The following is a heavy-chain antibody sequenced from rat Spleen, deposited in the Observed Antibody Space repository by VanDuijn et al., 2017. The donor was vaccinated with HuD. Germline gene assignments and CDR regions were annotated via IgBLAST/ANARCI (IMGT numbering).Heavy chain of an antibody. V-gene: IGHV2S12*01. CDR1: GFSLTNYH. CDR2: ISSGGST. D-gene: IGHD5-1*01. Sequence: QVQLKESGPGLVQPSQTLSLTCTVSGFSLTNYHVSWVRQPPGKGLEWIAAISSGGSTYYNSALKSRLSISRDTSKSQVFLKMNILQTEDTAMYFCAGGWERFAYWGQGTLVTVSS. J-gene: IGHJ3*01. CDR3: AGGWERFAY.